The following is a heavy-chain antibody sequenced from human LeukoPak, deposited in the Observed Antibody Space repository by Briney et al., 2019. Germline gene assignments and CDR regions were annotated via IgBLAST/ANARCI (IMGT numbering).Heavy chain of an antibody. CDR1: GFTFDDYG. V-gene: IGHV3-20*04. D-gene: IGHD2-2*01. J-gene: IGHJ4*02. Sequence: GGSLRPSCAASGFTFDDYGMSWVRQAPGKGLEWVSGINWNGGSTGYADSVKGRFTISRDNAKNSLYLQMNSLRAEDTALYYCASLVEYCSSTSCSDYWGQGTLVTVSS. CDR2: INWNGGST. CDR3: ASLVEYCSSTSCSDY.